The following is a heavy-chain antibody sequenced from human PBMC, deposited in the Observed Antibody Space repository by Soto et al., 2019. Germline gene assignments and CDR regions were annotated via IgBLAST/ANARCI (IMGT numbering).Heavy chain of an antibody. J-gene: IGHJ4*02. CDR3: TRASRGSGTYHFDY. D-gene: IGHD3-10*01. CDR2: IGTAGDT. CDR1: GFTFSSYD. Sequence: EVQLVESGGGFVQPGGSLRLSCAASGFTFSSYDMLWVRQATGKGLEWVSAIGTAGDTFYPASVEGRFTISRENAKNSFYLQMNSLRAGDTAVYYCTRASRGSGTYHFDYWGQGTLVTVSS. V-gene: IGHV3-13*04.